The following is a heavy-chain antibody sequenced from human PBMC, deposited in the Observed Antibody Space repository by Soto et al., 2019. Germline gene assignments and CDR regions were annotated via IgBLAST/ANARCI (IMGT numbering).Heavy chain of an antibody. D-gene: IGHD3-10*01. CDR3: ATVRITMVRGVIRPYYYYYYMDV. CDR1: GYTLTELS. V-gene: IGHV1-24*01. J-gene: IGHJ6*03. Sequence: QVQLVQSGAEVKKPGASVKVSCKVSGYTLTELSMHWVRQAPGKGLEWMGGFDPEDGETIYAQKFQGRVTMTEDASTDTAYMELSSLRSEDTAVYYCATVRITMVRGVIRPYYYYYYMDVWGKGTTVTVSS. CDR2: FDPEDGET.